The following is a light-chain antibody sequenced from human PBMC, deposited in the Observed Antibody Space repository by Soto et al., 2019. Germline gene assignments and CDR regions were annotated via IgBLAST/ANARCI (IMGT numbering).Light chain of an antibody. V-gene: IGKV3-11*01. J-gene: IGKJ2*01. Sequence: EIVLTQSPATLSLSPGERATLSCRASQSVSSYLAWYQQKPGQAPRLLIYDASNTATGIPARFSGSGSGTDFTPTISSLEPEDFAVYYCQQRSNWPPVYTFGQGTKLEIK. CDR3: QQRSNWPPVYT. CDR2: DAS. CDR1: QSVSSY.